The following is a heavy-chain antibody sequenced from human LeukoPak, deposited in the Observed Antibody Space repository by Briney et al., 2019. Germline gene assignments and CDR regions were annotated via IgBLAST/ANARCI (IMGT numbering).Heavy chain of an antibody. D-gene: IGHD3-16*01. CDR1: GGSISSYY. CDR2: IYSSGNT. V-gene: IGHV4-59*08. Sequence: SETLSLTCTVSGGSISSYYWSWIRQPPGEGLEWIGYIYSSGNTNYIPSLKSRVTISIDTSRSQFSLRLYSVTAADTAVYYCARRTDGIYGHWFDPWGQGILVAVSS. CDR3: ARRTDGIYGHWFDP. J-gene: IGHJ5*02.